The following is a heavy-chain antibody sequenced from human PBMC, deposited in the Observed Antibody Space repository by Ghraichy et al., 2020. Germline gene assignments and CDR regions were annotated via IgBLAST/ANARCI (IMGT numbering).Heavy chain of an antibody. CDR1: GFTFRNYG. D-gene: IGHD6-13*01. CDR2: IWYDGHNK. Sequence: GGSLRLSCAASGFTFRNYGMHWVRQAPGKGLEWVAIIWYDGHNKDYADSVKGRLTISRDNSKNTLYLQVNSLRAEDTAVYYCARGAGTSNWYFDLWGRGTLVTVSS. J-gene: IGHJ2*01. V-gene: IGHV3-33*01. CDR3: ARGAGTSNWYFDL.